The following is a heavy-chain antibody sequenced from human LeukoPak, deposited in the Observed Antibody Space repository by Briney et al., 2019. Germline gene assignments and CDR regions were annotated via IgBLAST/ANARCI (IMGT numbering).Heavy chain of an antibody. V-gene: IGHV3-30-3*01. Sequence: GGSLRLSCAASGFTFSSFAVHWVRQAPGKGLHWVALISYDGTFKYYADSVRGRFTISRDNSKNTLYLQMNSLRTEDTALYYCARDYGGSSGYYYGMDVWGQGTTVTVSS. CDR2: ISYDGTFK. D-gene: IGHD4-23*01. CDR3: ARDYGGSSGYYYGMDV. J-gene: IGHJ6*02. CDR1: GFTFSSFA.